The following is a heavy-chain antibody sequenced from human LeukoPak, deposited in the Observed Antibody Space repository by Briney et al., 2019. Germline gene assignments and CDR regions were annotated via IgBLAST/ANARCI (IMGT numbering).Heavy chain of an antibody. V-gene: IGHV1-69*05. D-gene: IGHD6-13*01. J-gene: IGHJ4*02. CDR3: ASFPMAAAGAPPFDY. Sequence: GSSVKVSCKASGGTFSSYAISWVRQAPGQGLEWMGGIIPIFGTANYAQKFQGRVTITTDESTGTAYMELSSLRSEDTAVYYCASFPMAAAGAPPFDYWGQGTLVTVSS. CDR1: GGTFSSYA. CDR2: IIPIFGTA.